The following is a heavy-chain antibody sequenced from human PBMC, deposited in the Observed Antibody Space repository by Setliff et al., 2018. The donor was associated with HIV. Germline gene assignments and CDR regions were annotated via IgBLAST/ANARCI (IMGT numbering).Heavy chain of an antibody. Sequence: GASVKVSCKASGYTFTSDYIHWVRQAPGQGLEWMGIINPAGNPTSYAQKFQGRVTITADKSTSTAYMELSSLRSEDTAVYYCARSDRTAIGIDYWGQGTLVTVSS. CDR2: INPAGNPT. CDR1: GYTFTSDY. V-gene: IGHV1-46*01. CDR3: ARSDRTAIGIDY. J-gene: IGHJ4*02. D-gene: IGHD5-18*01.